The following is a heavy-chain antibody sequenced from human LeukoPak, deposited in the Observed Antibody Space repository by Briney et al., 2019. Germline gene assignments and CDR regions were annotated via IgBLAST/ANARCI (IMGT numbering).Heavy chain of an antibody. V-gene: IGHV3-53*05. Sequence: PGGSLRLSCAASGFTVSSNYMSWVRQAPGKGLEWVSVIYSGGSTYYADSVKGRFTISRDNSKNTLYLQMNSLRAEDTAVYYCARVEFRSGYRDYYFDYWGQGTLVTVSS. J-gene: IGHJ4*02. CDR1: GFTVSSNY. D-gene: IGHD5-18*01. CDR3: ARVEFRSGYRDYYFDY. CDR2: IYSGGST.